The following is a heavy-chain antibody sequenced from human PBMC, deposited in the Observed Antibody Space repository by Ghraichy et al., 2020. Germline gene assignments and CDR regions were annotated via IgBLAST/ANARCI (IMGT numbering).Heavy chain of an antibody. CDR1: GFTFSYFD. V-gene: IGHV3-13*01. CDR3: ARGGPGYCSGGSCYYNYNGMDV. CDR2: ISAAGDT. J-gene: IGHJ6*02. D-gene: IGHD2-15*01. Sequence: GSLRLSCAASGFTFSYFDMHWVRQAPGKGLEWVSTISAAGDTYYPGSVKGRFTISRENAKNFLHLQMDSLRAGDTAVYYCARGGPGYCSGGSCYYNYNGMDVCGQGAAVTVS.